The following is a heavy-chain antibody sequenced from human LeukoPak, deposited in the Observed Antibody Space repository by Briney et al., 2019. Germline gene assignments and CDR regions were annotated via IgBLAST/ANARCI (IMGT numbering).Heavy chain of an antibody. CDR3: ARSPRWGGFDY. V-gene: IGHV4-39*07. J-gene: IGHJ4*02. CDR2: IYYSGST. CDR1: GGSISSSSYY. Sequence: SETLSLTCTVSGGSISSSSYYWGWIRQPPGKGLEWIGSIYYSGSTYYNPSLKSRVTISVDTSKNQFSLKLSSVTAADTAAYYCARSPRWGGFDYWGQGTLVTVSS. D-gene: IGHD3-10*01.